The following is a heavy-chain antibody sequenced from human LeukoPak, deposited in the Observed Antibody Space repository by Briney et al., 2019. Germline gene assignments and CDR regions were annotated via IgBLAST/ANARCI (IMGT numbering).Heavy chain of an antibody. V-gene: IGHV3-43*02. CDR2: ISWDGGST. J-gene: IGHJ4*02. CDR3: ARLREVPVFGVVTKSTSYFDY. Sequence: AGASLRLSCAASGFTFSSYAMHWVRQAPGKGLEWVSLISWDGGSTYYADSVKGRFTISRDNSKKSLYLQMNSLRAEDTAVYYCARLREVPVFGVVTKSTSYFDYWGQGTLVTVSS. D-gene: IGHD3-3*01. CDR1: GFTFSSYA.